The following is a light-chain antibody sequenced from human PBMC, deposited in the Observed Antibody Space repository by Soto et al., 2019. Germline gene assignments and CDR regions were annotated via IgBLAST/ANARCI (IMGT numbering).Light chain of an antibody. J-gene: IGLJ2*01. CDR2: GDN. V-gene: IGLV1-44*01. Sequence: QSVLTQPPSASGTPGQRVTISCSGSGSSIGTNTVNWYRQLPGTAPKLLIYGDNQRPSGVPDRFSASKSGTSASLAISGLQPEDEADYYCAAWDGSLNNVLFGGGTKLTVL. CDR3: AAWDGSLNNVL. CDR1: GSSIGTNT.